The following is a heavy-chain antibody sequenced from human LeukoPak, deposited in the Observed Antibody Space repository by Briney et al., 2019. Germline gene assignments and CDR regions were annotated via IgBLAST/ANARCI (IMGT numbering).Heavy chain of an antibody. J-gene: IGHJ4*02. V-gene: IGHV3-30*04. D-gene: IGHD5-18*01. CDR1: GFTFSSYA. CDR3: ARGRGQLWSSFDY. CDR2: ISYDGSNK. Sequence: GRSLRLSCAASGFTFSSYAMHWVRQAPGKGLEWVAVISYDGSNKYYADSVEGRFTISRDNSKNTLYLQMNSLRAEDTAVYYCARGRGQLWSSFDYWGQGTLVTVSS.